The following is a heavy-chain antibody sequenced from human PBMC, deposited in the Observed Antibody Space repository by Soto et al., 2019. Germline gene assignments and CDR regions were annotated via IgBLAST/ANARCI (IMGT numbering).Heavy chain of an antibody. J-gene: IGHJ6*02. CDR1: GGTFSSYA. CDR2: IIPIFGTA. V-gene: IGHV1-69*13. Sequence: SVKVSCKASGGTFSSYAISWVRQAPGQGLEWMGGIIPIFGTANYAQKFQGRVTITADESTSTAYMELSSLRSEDTAVYYCARGPADCSGGSCYSWGDYYYGMDVWGQGTTVTVSS. D-gene: IGHD2-15*01. CDR3: ARGPADCSGGSCYSWGDYYYGMDV.